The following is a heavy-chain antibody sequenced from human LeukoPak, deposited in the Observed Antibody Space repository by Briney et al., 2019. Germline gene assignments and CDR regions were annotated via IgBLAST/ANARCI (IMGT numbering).Heavy chain of an antibody. Sequence: GGSLRLSCAASGFTFSSYWMHWVRQAPGKGLVWVSRINSDGSSTSYADSVKGRFTISRDNAKNSLYLQMNSLRAEDTAVYYCARDLSYCTITSCSYYYYGMDVWGQGTTVTVSS. V-gene: IGHV3-74*01. D-gene: IGHD2-2*01. CDR1: GFTFSSYW. CDR3: ARDLSYCTITSCSYYYYGMDV. J-gene: IGHJ6*02. CDR2: INSDGSST.